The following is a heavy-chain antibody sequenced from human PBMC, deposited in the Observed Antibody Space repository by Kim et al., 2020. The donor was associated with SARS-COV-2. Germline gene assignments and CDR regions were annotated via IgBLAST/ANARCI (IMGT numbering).Heavy chain of an antibody. V-gene: IGHV1-18*01. D-gene: IGHD3-22*01. J-gene: IGHJ5*02. CDR1: GYTFTSYG. CDR2: ISAYNGNT. Sequence: ASVKVSCKASGYTFTSYGISWVRQAPGQGLEWMGWISAYNGNTNYAQKLQGRVTMTTDTSTSTAYMELRSLRSDDTAVYYCARSKLTMIVVWSTQGWFDPWGQGTLVTVSS. CDR3: ARSKLTMIVVWSTQGWFDP.